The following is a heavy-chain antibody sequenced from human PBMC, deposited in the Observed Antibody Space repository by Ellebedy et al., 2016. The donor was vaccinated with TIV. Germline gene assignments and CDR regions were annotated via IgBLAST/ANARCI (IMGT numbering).Heavy chain of an antibody. CDR2: ISYDGTNT. CDR1: GFTFSSYG. CDR3: AREIRPAATGEALNWFDP. V-gene: IGHV3-30*03. D-gene: IGHD2-2*01. J-gene: IGHJ5*02. Sequence: GGSLRLSXAASGFTFSSYGMHWVRQAAGKGLEWVAAISYDGTNTDYVDSVKGRFTISRDNSKKTVYLQMNSLRAEDTAVYYCAREIRPAATGEALNWFDPWGQGTLVTVSS.